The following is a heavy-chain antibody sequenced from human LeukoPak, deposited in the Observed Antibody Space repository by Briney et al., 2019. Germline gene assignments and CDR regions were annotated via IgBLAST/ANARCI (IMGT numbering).Heavy chain of an antibody. CDR1: GYTFTSYW. CDR2: IYPGDSDT. V-gene: IGHV5-51*01. D-gene: IGHD6-6*01. Sequence: GESLKISCQSSGYTFTSYWIVCVRQMPGKGLQWMGIIYPGDSDTTYSPSFQGQVTISADKSISTAYLQWSSLKASDTAIYYCARLIVGSSSTGWFDPWGQGTLVTVSS. J-gene: IGHJ5*02. CDR3: ARLIVGSSSTGWFDP.